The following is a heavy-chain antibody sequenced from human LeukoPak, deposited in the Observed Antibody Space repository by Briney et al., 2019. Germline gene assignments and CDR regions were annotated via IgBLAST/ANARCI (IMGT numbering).Heavy chain of an antibody. Sequence: SETRSLTCTVSGYSISSGYYWGWIRQPPGKGLEWIGSIYHSGSTYYNPSLKSRVTISVDTYKNQFSLKLNSVTAADTAVYYCARSVIRYYFDYWGQGTLVTVSS. V-gene: IGHV4-38-2*02. D-gene: IGHD2-21*01. CDR2: IYHSGST. CDR3: ARSVIRYYFDY. CDR1: GYSISSGYY. J-gene: IGHJ4*02.